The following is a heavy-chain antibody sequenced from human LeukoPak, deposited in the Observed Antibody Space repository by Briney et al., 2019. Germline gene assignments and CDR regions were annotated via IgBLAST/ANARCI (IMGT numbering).Heavy chain of an antibody. CDR1: GFTFGDYA. CDR2: IRSKAYGGTT. J-gene: IGHJ4*02. D-gene: IGHD2-2*02. V-gene: IGHV3-49*03. CDR3: TRDRNIVVVPAAILGDY. Sequence: PGGSLRLSCTASGFTFGDYAMSWFRQAPGKGLEWVGFIRSKAYGGTTEYAASVKGRFTISRDDSKSIAYLQMNSLKTEDTAVYYCTRDRNIVVVPAAILGDYWGQGTLVTVSS.